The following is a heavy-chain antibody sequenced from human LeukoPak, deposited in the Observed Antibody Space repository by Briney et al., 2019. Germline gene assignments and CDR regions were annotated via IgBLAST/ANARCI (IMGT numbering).Heavy chain of an antibody. D-gene: IGHD4-23*01. Sequence: GGSLRLSCAASGFTFSDYYMSWIRQAPGKGLEWVSYISSSGSTIYYADSVKGRFTISRDNAKNSLYLQMNSPRAEDTAVYYCAGPSGGNSDYFDYWGQGTLVTVTS. CDR1: GFTFSDYY. CDR3: AGPSGGNSDYFDY. V-gene: IGHV3-11*01. J-gene: IGHJ4*02. CDR2: ISSSGSTI.